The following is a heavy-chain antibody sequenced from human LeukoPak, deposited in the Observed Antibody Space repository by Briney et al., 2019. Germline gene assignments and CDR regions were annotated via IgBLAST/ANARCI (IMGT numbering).Heavy chain of an antibody. J-gene: IGHJ4*02. CDR2: VFYNGAT. V-gene: IGHV4-59*12. Sequence: SETLSLTCTVSGGSISSYYWSWIRQPPGKGLEWIETVFYNGATQYSPSLKSRVTISVDTSKNQFSLKLSSVTAADTAVYYCARVPIYYDSSGYHTPYDYWGQGTLVTVSS. CDR1: GGSISSYY. D-gene: IGHD3-22*01. CDR3: ARVPIYYDSSGYHTPYDY.